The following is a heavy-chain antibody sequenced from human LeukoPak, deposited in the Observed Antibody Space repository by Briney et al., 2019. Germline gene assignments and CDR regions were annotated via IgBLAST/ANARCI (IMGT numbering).Heavy chain of an antibody. J-gene: IGHJ6*02. D-gene: IGHD2-2*01. CDR2: ISAYNGNT. Sequence: WASVKVSCKASGYTFTSYGISWVRQAPGQGLERMGWISAYNGNTNYAQKLQGRVTMTTDTSTSTAYMELRSLRSDDTAVYYCARDPYCSSTSCYEGYGMDVWGQGTTVTVSS. V-gene: IGHV1-18*01. CDR1: GYTFTSYG. CDR3: ARDPYCSSTSCYEGYGMDV.